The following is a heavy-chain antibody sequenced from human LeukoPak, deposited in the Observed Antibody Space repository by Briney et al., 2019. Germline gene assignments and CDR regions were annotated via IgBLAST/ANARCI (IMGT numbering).Heavy chain of an antibody. CDR2: FDPEDGET. V-gene: IGHV1-24*01. Sequence: ASVKVSCKVSGYTLTELSMHWVRQAPGKGLEWMGGFDPEDGETIYAQRFQGRVTMTEDTSTDTAYMELSSLRSEDTAVYYCATGLRFGVITPYWGQGTLVTVSS. J-gene: IGHJ4*02. CDR3: ATGLRFGVITPY. D-gene: IGHD3-22*01. CDR1: GYTLTELS.